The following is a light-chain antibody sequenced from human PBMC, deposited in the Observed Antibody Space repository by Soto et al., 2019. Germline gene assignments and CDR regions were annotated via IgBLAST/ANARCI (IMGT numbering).Light chain of an antibody. CDR1: SSDVGGYNY. J-gene: IGLJ1*01. Sequence: LTQPASVSGSPGQSIAISCTGTSSDVGGYNYVSWYQQHPGKAPKLMIYEVSNRPSGVSNRFSGSKSGNTASLTISGLQAEDEADYYCSSYTSSSTLSYVFGTGTKVTVL. V-gene: IGLV2-14*01. CDR3: SSYTSSSTLSYV. CDR2: EVS.